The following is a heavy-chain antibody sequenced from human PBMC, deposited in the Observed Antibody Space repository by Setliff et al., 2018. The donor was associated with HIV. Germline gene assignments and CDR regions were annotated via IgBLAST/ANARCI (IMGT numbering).Heavy chain of an antibody. CDR2: IKSKTDGGTT. CDR1: GFTFSNAW. Sequence: MRPSCAASGFTFSNAWMSWVRQAQGKGLEWVGRIKSKTDGGTTDYAAPVKGRFTISRDDSKDTLYLQMNSLKTDDTAVYYCTPVRWFWELLLDYWGQGTLVTVSS. J-gene: IGHJ4*02. CDR3: TPVRWFWELLLDY. V-gene: IGHV3-15*01. D-gene: IGHD3-10*01.